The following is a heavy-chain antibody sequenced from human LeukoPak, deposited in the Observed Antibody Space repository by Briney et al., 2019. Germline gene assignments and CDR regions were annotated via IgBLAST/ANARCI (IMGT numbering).Heavy chain of an antibody. Sequence: ASVKVSCKASGYTFTSYYMHWVRQAPGQGLEWMGILNPSGGSTSYAQKFQGRVTMTRDTSTSTVYMELSSMRSEDTAVYYCARGGWLGDYYYHYYMDVWGKGTTVTISS. D-gene: IGHD6-19*01. V-gene: IGHV1-46*01. CDR1: GYTFTSYY. CDR3: ARGGWLGDYYYHYYMDV. CDR2: LNPSGGST. J-gene: IGHJ6*03.